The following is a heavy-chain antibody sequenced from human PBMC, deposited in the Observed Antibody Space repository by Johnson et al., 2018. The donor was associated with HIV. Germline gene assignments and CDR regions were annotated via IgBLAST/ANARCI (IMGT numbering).Heavy chain of an antibody. CDR3: ARDSGSYPNDAFDI. Sequence: GKGLAWVSLISWDGGSTYYADSVKGRFTISRDNSKNSLYLQMNSLRTEDTALYYCARDSGSYPNDAFDIWGQGTMVTVSS. V-gene: IGHV3-43*01. J-gene: IGHJ3*02. D-gene: IGHD1-26*01. CDR2: ISWDGGST.